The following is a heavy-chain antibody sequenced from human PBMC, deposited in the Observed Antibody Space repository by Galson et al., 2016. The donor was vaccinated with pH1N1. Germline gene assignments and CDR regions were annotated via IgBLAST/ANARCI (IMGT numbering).Heavy chain of an antibody. V-gene: IGHV3-7*01. CDR1: GFTFSIYW. CDR2: INQDGSEK. CDR3: ARGIYSSNSY. Sequence: SLRLSCAASGFTFSIYWMTWVRQAPGKGLEWVANINQDGSEKYYVNSVKGRFTISRDNAKNSLYLQMNSLRAEDTAVYYCARGIYSSNSYGGQGTLVTVSS. D-gene: IGHD4-23*01. J-gene: IGHJ4*02.